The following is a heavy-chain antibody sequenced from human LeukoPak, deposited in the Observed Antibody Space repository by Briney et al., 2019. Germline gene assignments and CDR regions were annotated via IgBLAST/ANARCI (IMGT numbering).Heavy chain of an antibody. CDR1: GYTFRGNY. V-gene: IGHV1-2*02. CDR3: EGDPCSVNLYFFNY. J-gene: IGHJ4*02. CDR2: IDANNGGT. Sequence: ASVKISCTASGYTFRGNYIHWLRQAPAQGLERMGWIDANNGGTKYAQKFQGRVTMTRDTSISTAYMDLNSLSPDDAAMYYCEGDPCSVNLYFFNYLGGETLVAAAS. D-gene: IGHD3-10*02.